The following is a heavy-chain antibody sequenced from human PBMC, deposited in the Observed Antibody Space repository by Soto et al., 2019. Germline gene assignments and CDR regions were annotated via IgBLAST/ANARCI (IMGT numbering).Heavy chain of an antibody. CDR3: ARADVGSNCDFDY. J-gene: IGHJ4*02. CDR1: GGSFSGYY. V-gene: IGHV4-34*01. Sequence: SETLSLTCAVYGGSFSGYYWNWIRQPPGKGLEWIGEINHSGSTNYNPSLKSRVTISVDTSKNQFSLKLSSVTAADTAVYYCARADVGSNCDFDYWGQGTLVTVSS. CDR2: INHSGST. D-gene: IGHD4-4*01.